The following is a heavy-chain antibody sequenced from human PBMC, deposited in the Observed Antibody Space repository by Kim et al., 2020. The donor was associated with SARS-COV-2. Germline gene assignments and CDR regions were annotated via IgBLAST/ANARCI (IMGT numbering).Heavy chain of an antibody. J-gene: IGHJ4*02. CDR1: GFTFSRRA. CDR2: VNINNNQ. V-gene: IGHV3-23*05. D-gene: IGHD6-19*01. CDR3: AKDHPSSGWPTFDS. Sequence: GGSLRLSCAASGFTFSRRAMSWVRQVPGKGLEWIASVNINNNQYNADSLKGRFTVSRDITKDTLYLQMNSLRADDTALYYCAKDHPSSGWPTFDSWGQGTLVAVSS.